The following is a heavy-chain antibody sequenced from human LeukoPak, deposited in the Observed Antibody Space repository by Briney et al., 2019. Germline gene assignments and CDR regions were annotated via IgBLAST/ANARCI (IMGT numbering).Heavy chain of an antibody. J-gene: IGHJ4*02. CDR1: GFTFSLYW. V-gene: IGHV3-7*01. CDR2: IKQDGSGK. CDR3: ARLNWNYADY. D-gene: IGHD3-3*01. Sequence: PGGSLRLSCTASGFTFSLYWMTWVRQAPEKGLEWVANIKQDGSGKDYVDSVKGRFTISRDNGKNSLYLQMNSLRGEDTAVYYCARLNWNYADYWGQGTLVTVSS.